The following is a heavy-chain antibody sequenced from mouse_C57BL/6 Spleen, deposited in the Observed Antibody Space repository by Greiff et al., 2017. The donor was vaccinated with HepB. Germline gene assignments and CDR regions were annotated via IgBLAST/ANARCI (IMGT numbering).Heavy chain of an antibody. Sequence: EVQLVESGGDLVKPGGSLKLSCAASGFTFSSYGMSWVRQTPDKRLEWVATISSGGSYTYYPDSVKGRFTISRDNANHTLYLQMSSLKSEDTAMYYCARHVYYYGSSPHYFDYWGQGTTLTVSS. CDR3: ARHVYYYGSSPHYFDY. D-gene: IGHD1-1*01. V-gene: IGHV5-6*01. J-gene: IGHJ2*01. CDR1: GFTFSSYG. CDR2: ISSGGSYT.